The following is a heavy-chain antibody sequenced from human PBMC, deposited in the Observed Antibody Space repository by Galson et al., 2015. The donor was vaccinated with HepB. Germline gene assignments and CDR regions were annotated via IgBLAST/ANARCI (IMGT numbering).Heavy chain of an antibody. CDR3: AREMAEWSYYYYYGMDV. D-gene: IGHD3-3*01. J-gene: IGHJ6*02. CDR2: IWYDGSNK. CDR1: GFTFSSYG. Sequence: SLRLSCAASGFTFSSYGMHWVRQAPGKGLEWVAVIWYDGSNKYYADSVKGRFTISRDNSKNTLYLQMNSLRAEDTAVYYCAREMAEWSYYYYYGMDVWGQGTTVTVSS. V-gene: IGHV3-33*01.